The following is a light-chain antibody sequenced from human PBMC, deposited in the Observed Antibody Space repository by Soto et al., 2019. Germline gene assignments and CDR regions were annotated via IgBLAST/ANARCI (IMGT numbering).Light chain of an antibody. CDR3: QQYDNLPS. CDR1: QDISNY. V-gene: IGKV1-33*01. J-gene: IGKJ3*01. Sequence: DIQMTQSPCSLSASVGDRVTVTCQASQDISNYLNWYQQKPGKAPKLLIYAASNLETGVPSRFSGSGSGTDFTITISSLQPEDIATYYCQQYDNLPSFGPGTKVDIK. CDR2: AAS.